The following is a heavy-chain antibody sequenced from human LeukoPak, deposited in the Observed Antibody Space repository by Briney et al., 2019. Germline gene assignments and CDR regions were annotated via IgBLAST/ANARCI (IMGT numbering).Heavy chain of an antibody. CDR3: ARDVVGYYYDSSGYWYFDL. Sequence: PSETLSLTCTVSVGSISSGDYYWSSIRQPPGKGLEWIGYIYYSGSTYYNPSLKSRVTISVDTSKNQFSLKLSSVTAADTAVYYCARDVVGYYYDSSGYWYFDLWGRGTLVTVSS. CDR2: IYYSGST. D-gene: IGHD3-22*01. J-gene: IGHJ2*01. CDR1: VGSISSGDYY. V-gene: IGHV4-30-4*01.